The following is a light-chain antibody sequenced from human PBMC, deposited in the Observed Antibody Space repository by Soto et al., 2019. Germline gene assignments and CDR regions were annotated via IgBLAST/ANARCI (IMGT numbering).Light chain of an antibody. Sequence: EIVMTQSPATLSVSPGERATLSCRASQSVSSNLAWYQQKPGQAPRLLIYGASTRATGIPARFSGSGSGTEFTLTISSLQSEDFAVYDCHPYNNWPHLSLGGGTKVEIK. CDR1: QSVSSN. J-gene: IGKJ4*01. V-gene: IGKV3D-15*01. CDR3: HPYNNWPHLS. CDR2: GAS.